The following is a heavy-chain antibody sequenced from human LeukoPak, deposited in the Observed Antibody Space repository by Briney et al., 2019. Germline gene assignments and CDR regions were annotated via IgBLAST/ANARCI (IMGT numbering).Heavy chain of an antibody. CDR1: GFTFSSYG. J-gene: IGHJ5*02. D-gene: IGHD5-18*01. Sequence: GGSLRLSCAASGFTFSSYGMHWVRQAPGKGVEWGAVIWYDGSNKYYADSVKGRFTISRDNSKNTLYLQMNSLRAEDTAVYYCAIGGYSYGDGDWFDPWGQGTLVTVSS. V-gene: IGHV3-33*01. CDR2: IWYDGSNK. CDR3: AIGGYSYGDGDWFDP.